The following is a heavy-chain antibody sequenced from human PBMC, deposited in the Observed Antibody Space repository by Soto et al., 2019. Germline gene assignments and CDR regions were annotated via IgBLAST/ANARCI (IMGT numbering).Heavy chain of an antibody. D-gene: IGHD6-13*01. CDR2: IYYSGST. CDR3: ARASSSWSYAFDI. CDR1: GGSISSYY. V-gene: IGHV4-59*01. Sequence: QVQLQESGPGLVKPSETLSLTCTVSGGSISSYYWSWIRQPPGKGLEWIGYIYYSGSTNYNPSLKSRVTISVDTSKNQFSLKLSSVTAADTAVYYCARASSSWSYAFDIWGQGTMVTVSS. J-gene: IGHJ3*02.